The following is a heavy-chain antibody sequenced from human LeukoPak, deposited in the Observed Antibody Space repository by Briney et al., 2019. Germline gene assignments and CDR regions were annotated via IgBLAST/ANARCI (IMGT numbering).Heavy chain of an antibody. D-gene: IGHD1-14*01. Sequence: ASVKISCKVSGNTFADHYIQWVQQAPGKGLEWMGLVDPEDGVAKYAEKFQGRVTITADTSRDIGYMELSSLKLEDTAVYYCITHTRLITYWGQGTLVTVSS. CDR1: GNTFADHY. J-gene: IGHJ1*01. CDR3: ITHTRLITY. CDR2: VDPEDGVA. V-gene: IGHV1-69-2*01.